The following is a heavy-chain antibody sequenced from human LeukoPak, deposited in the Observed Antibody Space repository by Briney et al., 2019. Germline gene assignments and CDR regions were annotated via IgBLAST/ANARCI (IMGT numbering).Heavy chain of an antibody. Sequence: ASVKVSCKASGYTFTGYYMHWVRQAPGQGLEWMGRINPNSGGTNYAQKFQGRVTMTRDTPVSTAYMELSRLRSDDTAVYYCARGELVGVGATSAGWFDPRGQGTLVTVSS. D-gene: IGHD1-26*01. CDR2: INPNSGGT. CDR3: ARGELVGVGATSAGWFDP. J-gene: IGHJ5*02. V-gene: IGHV1-2*06. CDR1: GYTFTGYY.